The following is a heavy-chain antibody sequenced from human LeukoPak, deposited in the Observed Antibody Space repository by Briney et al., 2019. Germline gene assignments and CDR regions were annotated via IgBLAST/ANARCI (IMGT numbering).Heavy chain of an antibody. CDR3: ARIQLWRNFDY. Sequence: SETLSLTRAVSGYSISSGYYWAWTRQSPGKGLEWIGSIYHSGETYYNPPLKSRVTISVDTPKNQFSLKLTSMTAADTAVYYCARIQLWRNFDYWGQGTLVTVSS. CDR1: GYSISSGYY. D-gene: IGHD1-1*01. CDR2: IYHSGET. J-gene: IGHJ4*02. V-gene: IGHV4-38-2*01.